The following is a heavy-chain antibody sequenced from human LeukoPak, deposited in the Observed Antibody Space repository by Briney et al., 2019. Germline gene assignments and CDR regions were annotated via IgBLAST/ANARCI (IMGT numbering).Heavy chain of an antibody. D-gene: IGHD2-15*01. CDR1: GGSISSYY. V-gene: IGHV4-4*09. CDR2: IYTSGST. J-gene: IGHJ6*03. CDR3: ARLAANRYYYYMDV. Sequence: SSETLSLTCTVPGGSISSYYWSWIRQPPGKGLEWIGYIYTSGSTNYNPSLKSRVTISVDTSKNQFSLKLSSVTAADTAVYYCARLAANRYYYYMDVWGKGTTVTVSS.